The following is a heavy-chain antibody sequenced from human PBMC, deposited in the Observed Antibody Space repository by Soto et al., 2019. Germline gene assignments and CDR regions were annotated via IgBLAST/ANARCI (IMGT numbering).Heavy chain of an antibody. Sequence: QVQLQESGPGLVKPSETLSLTCTVSGGSISSYYWSWIQQPPGKGLEWSGYTYYSGSTNFNPSLKSRVTISLDTSKNQFSRKLSSVTAAATAVYYCARAATVTTFVNWFDPWCQGTLVTVSS. D-gene: IGHD4-4*01. CDR1: GGSISSYY. CDR2: TYYSGST. CDR3: ARAATVTTFVNWFDP. J-gene: IGHJ5*02. V-gene: IGHV4-59*01.